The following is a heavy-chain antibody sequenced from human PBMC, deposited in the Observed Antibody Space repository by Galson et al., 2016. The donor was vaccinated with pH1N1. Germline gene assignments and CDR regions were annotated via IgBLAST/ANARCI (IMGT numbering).Heavy chain of an antibody. Sequence: QSGAEVKKPGESLKISCKASGYSFTSQWIAWVRQVPGKGLEWVGVVNPGGSTIRYSPPFQGQVTISSDKSNNIAYLQWISLRASDTATYYCARQYDFGDYRGDAFDIWGQGTMVIVSS. CDR2: VNPGGSTI. D-gene: IGHD4-17*01. V-gene: IGHV5-51*03. CDR3: ARQYDFGDYRGDAFDI. CDR1: GYSFTSQW. J-gene: IGHJ3*02.